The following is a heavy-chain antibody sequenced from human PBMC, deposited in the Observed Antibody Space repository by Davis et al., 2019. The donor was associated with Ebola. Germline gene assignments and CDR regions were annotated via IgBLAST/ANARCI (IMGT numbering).Heavy chain of an antibody. D-gene: IGHD1-26*01. J-gene: IGHJ5*02. CDR1: GYTFTSYA. V-gene: IGHV1-3*01. CDR2: INAGNGNT. Sequence: ASVKVSCKASGYTFTSYAMHWVRQAPGQRLEWMGWINAGNGNTKYSQKFQGRVTMTTDTSTSTAYMELRSLRSDDTAVYYCAREAGSDNWFDPWGQGTLVTVSS. CDR3: AREAGSDNWFDP.